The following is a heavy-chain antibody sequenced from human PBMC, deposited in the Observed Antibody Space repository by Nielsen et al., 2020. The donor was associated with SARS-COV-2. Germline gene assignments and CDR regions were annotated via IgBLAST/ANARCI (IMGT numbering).Heavy chain of an antibody. Sequence: GESLKISCAASGFTFSSYSMNWVRQAPGKGLEWVSYISSSSSTIYYADSVKGRFTISRDNAKNSLYLQMNSLRDEDTAVYYCAGDPPKFSSSSEGDFDYWGQGTLVTVSS. CDR1: GFTFSSYS. J-gene: IGHJ4*02. CDR2: ISSSSSTI. D-gene: IGHD6-6*01. V-gene: IGHV3-48*02. CDR3: AGDPPKFSSSSEGDFDY.